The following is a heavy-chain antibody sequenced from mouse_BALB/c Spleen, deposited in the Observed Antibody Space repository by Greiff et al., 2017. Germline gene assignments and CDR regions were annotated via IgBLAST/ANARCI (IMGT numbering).Heavy chain of an antibody. CDR1: GFSLTSYG. CDR2: IWSGGST. CDR3: ARNGNGILFDY. Sequence: VKVVESGPGLVQPSQSLSITCTVSGFSLTSYGVHWVRQSPGKGLEWLGVIWSGGSTDYNAAFISRLSISKDNSKSQVFFKMNSLQANDTAIYYCARNGNGILFDYWGQGTTLTVSS. J-gene: IGHJ2*01. D-gene: IGHD2-1*01. V-gene: IGHV2-2*02.